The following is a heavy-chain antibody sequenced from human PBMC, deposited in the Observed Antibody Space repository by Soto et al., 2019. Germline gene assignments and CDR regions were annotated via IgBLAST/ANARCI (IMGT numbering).Heavy chain of an antibody. D-gene: IGHD2-21*02. J-gene: IGHJ4*02. Sequence: SETLSLTCTVSGGSISSSSYYWGWIRQPPGKGLEWIGSIYYSGSTYYNPSLKSRVTISVDTSKNQFSLKLSSVTAADTAVYYCARRVVVTVDYWGQGTLVTVSS. CDR1: GGSISSSSYY. CDR2: IYYSGST. CDR3: ARRVVVTVDY. V-gene: IGHV4-39*01.